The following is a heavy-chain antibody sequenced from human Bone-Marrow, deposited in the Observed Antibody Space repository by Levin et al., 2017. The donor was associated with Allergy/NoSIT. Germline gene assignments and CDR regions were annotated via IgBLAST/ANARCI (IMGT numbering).Heavy chain of an antibody. Sequence: ASVKVSCKTSGYTFTDFYIHWVRQAPGLGLEWMGLINPLNGGIKYAQKFQGRVSMTRDTSMRTAYTELTRLRSDDTAVYYCARSLVGATFDFWGQGTLVTVSS. D-gene: IGHD1-26*01. CDR1: GYTFTDFY. J-gene: IGHJ4*01. CDR3: ARSLVGATFDF. V-gene: IGHV1-2*02. CDR2: INPLNGGI.